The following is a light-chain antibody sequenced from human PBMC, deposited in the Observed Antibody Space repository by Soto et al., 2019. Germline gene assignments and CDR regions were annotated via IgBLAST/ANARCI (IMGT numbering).Light chain of an antibody. Sequence: DIQMTPSPSSLSASVGDRVTMTCLASQSISSYLNWYQQKPGKAPKLLIYAASSLQSGVPSRFSGSGSGTDFTLTIISLQPEDFATYYCQQSYSTPITFGQGTRLEIK. V-gene: IGKV1-39*01. J-gene: IGKJ5*01. CDR2: AAS. CDR1: QSISSY. CDR3: QQSYSTPIT.